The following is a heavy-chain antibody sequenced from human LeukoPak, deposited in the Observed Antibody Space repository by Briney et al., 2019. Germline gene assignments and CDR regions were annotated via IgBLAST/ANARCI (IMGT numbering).Heavy chain of an antibody. Sequence: GRSLRLSCAASGFTFSSYAMHWVRQAPGKGLEWVAVISYDGSNKYYADSVKGRFTISRDNSKNTLYLQMNSLRAGDTAVYYCARDRVPDYYDSSGYFRLDYWGQGTLVTVSS. J-gene: IGHJ4*02. D-gene: IGHD3-22*01. CDR2: ISYDGSNK. CDR3: ARDRVPDYYDSSGYFRLDY. V-gene: IGHV3-30-3*01. CDR1: GFTFSSYA.